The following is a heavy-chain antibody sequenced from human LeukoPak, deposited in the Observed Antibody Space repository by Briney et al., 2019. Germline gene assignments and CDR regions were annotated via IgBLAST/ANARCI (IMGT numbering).Heavy chain of an antibody. CDR1: GFTFSSYW. J-gene: IGHJ4*02. Sequence: GGSLRLSCAASGFTFSSYWMHWVRQAPGKGLVWVSRINSDGRSTSYADSVKGRFTISRDNAKNTLYLQMNSLRAEDTAVYYCARGWGYSSSWYADYWGQGTLVTVSS. D-gene: IGHD6-13*01. CDR3: ARGWGYSSSWYADY. CDR2: INSDGRST. V-gene: IGHV3-74*01.